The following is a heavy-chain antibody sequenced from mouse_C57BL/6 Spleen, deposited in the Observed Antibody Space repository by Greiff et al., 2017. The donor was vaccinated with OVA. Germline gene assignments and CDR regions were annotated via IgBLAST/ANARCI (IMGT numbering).Heavy chain of an antibody. Sequence: EVQLVESGGGLVKPGGSLKLSCAASGFTFSDYGMHWVRQAPEKGLEWVAYISSGSSTIYYADTVKGRFTISRDNAKNTLFLQMTSLRSEDTAMYYCGRNGYYDYSYYAMDYWGQGTSVTVSS. D-gene: IGHD2-4*01. CDR2: ISSGSSTI. CDR3: GRNGYYDYSYYAMDY. J-gene: IGHJ4*01. V-gene: IGHV5-17*01. CDR1: GFTFSDYG.